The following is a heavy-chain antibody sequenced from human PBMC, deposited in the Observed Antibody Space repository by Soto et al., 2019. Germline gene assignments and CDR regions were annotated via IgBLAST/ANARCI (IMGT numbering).Heavy chain of an antibody. CDR3: AASMIRGEGMDV. D-gene: IGHD3-16*01. Sequence: SETLSLTCAVSGGSISSGGYSWSWIRQPPGKGLEWIGEIYYSGSTNYNPSLKSRVTMSLDKSKNHFSLRLSSVTAADTAVYYCAASMIRGEGMDVWGQGTTVTVSS. CDR1: GGSISSGGYS. J-gene: IGHJ6*02. V-gene: IGHV4-61*03. CDR2: IYYSGST.